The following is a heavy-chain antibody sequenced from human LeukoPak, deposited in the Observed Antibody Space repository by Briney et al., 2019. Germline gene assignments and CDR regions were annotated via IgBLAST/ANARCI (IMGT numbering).Heavy chain of an antibody. CDR2: IYYSGST. D-gene: IGHD1-26*01. CDR3: ARVPYSGSYYFDY. J-gene: IGHJ4*02. CDR1: GGSISSYY. V-gene: IGHV4-59*01. Sequence: SETLSLTCTVSGGSISSYYWSWIRQPPEKGLEWIGYIYYSGSTNYNPSLKSRVTISVDTSKNQFSLKLSSVTAADTAVYYCARVPYSGSYYFDYWGQGTLVTVSS.